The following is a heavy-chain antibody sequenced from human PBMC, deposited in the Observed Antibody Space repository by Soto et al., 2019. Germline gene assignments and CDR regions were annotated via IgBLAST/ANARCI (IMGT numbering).Heavy chain of an antibody. J-gene: IGHJ3*02. CDR3: ARGSDYYDSSGYPDAFDI. CDR2: ISSSGSYI. CDR1: GFTFSSYE. D-gene: IGHD3-22*01. V-gene: IGHV3-48*03. Sequence: EVQLVESGGGLVQPGGSLRLSCAASGFTFSSYEMNWVRQAPGKGLEWVSYISSSGSYIYYADSVKGRFTISRDNAKNSLYLQMNSLRAEDTAVYYCARGSDYYDSSGYPDAFDIWGQGTMVTVSS.